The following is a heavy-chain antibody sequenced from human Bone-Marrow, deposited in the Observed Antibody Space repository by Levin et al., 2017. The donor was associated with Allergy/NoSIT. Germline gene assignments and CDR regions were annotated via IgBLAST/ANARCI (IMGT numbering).Heavy chain of an antibody. CDR2: ISDSSVDI. J-gene: IGHJ4*02. CDR1: GFTFSSYS. V-gene: IGHV3-21*06. D-gene: IGHD2-21*02. Sequence: ETLSLTCAVSGFTFSSYSLHWVRQTPRKGLEWISSISDSSVDIYYADSVKGRFTISRDNAKNLLFLQMNSLRAEDTAVYYCARGVMTATLYFDYWGQGTLVTVST. CDR3: ARGVMTATLYFDY.